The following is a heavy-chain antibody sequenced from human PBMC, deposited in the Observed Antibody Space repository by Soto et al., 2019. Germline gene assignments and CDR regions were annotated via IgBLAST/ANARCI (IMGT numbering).Heavy chain of an antibody. CDR1: GYTLTELS. V-gene: IGHV1-24*01. CDR3: ARVWGTAAGSPFDY. J-gene: IGHJ4*02. D-gene: IGHD6-13*01. Sequence: GASVKVSCKVSGYTLTELSMHWVRQAPGKGLEWMGGFDPEDGETIYAQKFQGRVTMTEGTSTDTAYMELSSLRSEDTAVYYCARVWGTAAGSPFDYWGQGTLVTVSS. CDR2: FDPEDGET.